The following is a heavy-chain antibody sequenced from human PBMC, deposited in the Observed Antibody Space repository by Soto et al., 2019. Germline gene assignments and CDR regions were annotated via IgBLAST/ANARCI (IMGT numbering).Heavy chain of an antibody. V-gene: IGHV4-34*01. CDR1: GGSFSGYY. D-gene: IGHD3-10*01. Sequence: TLSLTCAVYGGSFSGYYWSWIRQPPGKGLEWIGEINHSGSTNYNPSLKSRVTISVDTSKNQFSLKLSSVTAADTAVYYCAGLREVRDYYYYGMDVWGQGTTVTVSS. CDR2: INHSGST. J-gene: IGHJ6*02. CDR3: AGLREVRDYYYYGMDV.